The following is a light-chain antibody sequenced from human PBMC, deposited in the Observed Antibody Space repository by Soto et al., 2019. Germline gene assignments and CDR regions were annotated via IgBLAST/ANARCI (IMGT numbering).Light chain of an antibody. CDR2: GAS. CDR1: QSVSSN. Sequence: EIVMTQSPATLSVSPGERATLSCRASQSVSSNLAWYQQKPGQAPRLLIYGASTRATGIPGRFSGSGSGTEFTLTISSLQSEDFAVFYCQKYNNWPFTFGPGTKVDIK. CDR3: QKYNNWPFT. J-gene: IGKJ3*01. V-gene: IGKV3-15*01.